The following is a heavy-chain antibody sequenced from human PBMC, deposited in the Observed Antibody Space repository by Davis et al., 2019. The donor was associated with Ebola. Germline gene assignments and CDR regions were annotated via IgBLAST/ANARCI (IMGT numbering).Heavy chain of an antibody. V-gene: IGHV1-2*04. J-gene: IGHJ6*02. CDR1: RYTFTGHN. Sequence: ASVKVSCKPSRYTFTGHNMHWVRPAPGQGLEWMGWTNPTSGGPNDAQKFQGWVTMTRDTSISTAYMELSRLRSDDTAVYYCARGRRYSYGPGYCYYYSMDVWDQGTTVTVSS. D-gene: IGHD5-18*01. CDR2: TNPTSGGP. CDR3: ARGRRYSYGPGYCYYYSMDV.